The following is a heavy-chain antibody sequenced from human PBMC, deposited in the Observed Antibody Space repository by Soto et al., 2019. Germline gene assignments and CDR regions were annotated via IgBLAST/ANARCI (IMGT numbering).Heavy chain of an antibody. CDR3: ARESEDLTSNFDY. CDR2: ISGSGADT. J-gene: IGHJ4*02. CDR1: GFTFNDYG. V-gene: IGHV3-21*06. Sequence: GGSLRLSCAASGFTFNDYGMNWVRQAPGKGLDWVSGISGSGADTYYGDSMKGRFTISRDNAKNSLYLEMNSLRAEDTAVYYCARESEDLTSNFDYWGQGTLVTVSS.